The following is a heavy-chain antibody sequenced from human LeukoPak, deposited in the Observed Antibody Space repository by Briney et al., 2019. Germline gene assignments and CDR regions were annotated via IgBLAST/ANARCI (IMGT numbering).Heavy chain of an antibody. Sequence: GGSLRLSCAVSGFTFSSYAMHWVRQAPGKGLEYVSAISSNGGSIYYANSVKGRFTISRDNSKNTLYLQMGSLRAEDMAVYYCARDYDYASDYWGQGTLVTVSS. CDR3: ARDYDYASDY. D-gene: IGHD3-16*01. CDR2: ISSNGGSI. V-gene: IGHV3-64*01. CDR1: GFTFSSYA. J-gene: IGHJ4*02.